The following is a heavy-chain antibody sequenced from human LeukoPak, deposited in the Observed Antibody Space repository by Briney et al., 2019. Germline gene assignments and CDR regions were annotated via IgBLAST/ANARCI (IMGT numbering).Heavy chain of an antibody. Sequence: PGGSLRLSCAASGITFSSFAVTWVRQAPGKGLEWVSAISGSGDNTYYADSVKGRFTISRDNSKNTLYLQMNSLRAEDTAVYYCAKSDYAVAGPDYWGQGTLVTVSS. CDR3: AKSDYAVAGPDY. V-gene: IGHV3-23*01. CDR1: GITFSSFA. CDR2: ISGSGDNT. J-gene: IGHJ4*02. D-gene: IGHD6-19*01.